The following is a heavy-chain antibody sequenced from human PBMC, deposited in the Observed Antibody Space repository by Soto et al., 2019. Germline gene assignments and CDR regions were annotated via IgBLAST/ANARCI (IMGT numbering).Heavy chain of an antibody. D-gene: IGHD5-12*01. CDR3: ARHHGPTTSENWFDP. CDR1: GYTFFTYD. Sequence: ASVKVSCKASGYTFFTYDISWVRQAPGQGLEWMGCISTYSGDTKYAQKFQGRVTMTTDTSTTTAYLELRSLRSDDTAVYYCARHHGPTTSENWFDPWGQGTLVTVS. CDR2: ISTYSGDT. V-gene: IGHV1-18*01. J-gene: IGHJ5*02.